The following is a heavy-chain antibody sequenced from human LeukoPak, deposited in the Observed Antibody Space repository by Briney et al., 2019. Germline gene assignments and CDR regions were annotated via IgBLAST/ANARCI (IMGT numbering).Heavy chain of an antibody. CDR1: GFTFSSYA. CDR3: ARDRRLHH. J-gene: IGHJ1*01. CDR2: ISGSGGST. V-gene: IGHV3-23*01. Sequence: GGSLRLSCAASGFTFSSYAMSWVRQAPGKGLEWVSAISGSGGSTYYADYVKGRFTISRDNAKNSLYLQMNSLRDEDTAVYYCARDRRLHHWGQGTLVIVSS.